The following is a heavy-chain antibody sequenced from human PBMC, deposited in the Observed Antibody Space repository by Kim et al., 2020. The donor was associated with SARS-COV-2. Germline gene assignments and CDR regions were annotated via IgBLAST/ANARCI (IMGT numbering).Heavy chain of an antibody. D-gene: IGHD2-21*01. Sequence: SETLSLTCAVSGYSIINNNWWNWVRQPPGKGLEWIGEIYHSGSTNYNPSLKSRVTISVDKSKNEFSLQLSSVTAADTAVYYCVRDGGRGEWGQGTLVTVSS. J-gene: IGHJ4*02. CDR1: GYSIINNNW. CDR3: VRDGGRGE. V-gene: IGHV4-4*02. CDR2: IYHSGST.